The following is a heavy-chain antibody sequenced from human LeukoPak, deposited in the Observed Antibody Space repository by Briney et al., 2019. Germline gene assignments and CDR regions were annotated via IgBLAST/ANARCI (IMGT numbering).Heavy chain of an antibody. J-gene: IGHJ4*02. D-gene: IGHD3-22*01. CDR2: ISAYSGDT. CDR1: GYTFTNYG. Sequence: ASVKLSCKASGYTFTNYGISWVRQAPGQGLEWVVCISAYSGDTKYAQYLQGRFTMTTDTSTSTAYMELRSLRSDDTAVYYCARDNPYYYLYWGQGTLVTVSS. V-gene: IGHV1-18*01. CDR3: ARDNPYYYLY.